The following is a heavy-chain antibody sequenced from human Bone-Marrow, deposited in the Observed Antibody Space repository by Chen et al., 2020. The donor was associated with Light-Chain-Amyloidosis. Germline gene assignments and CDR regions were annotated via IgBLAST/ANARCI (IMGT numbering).Heavy chain of an antibody. D-gene: IGHD6-19*01. J-gene: IGHJ4*02. Sequence: EVQLLDSGGGLAQPGGSLRLSCVASGFTFSTYAMDWVRQAPGKGLEWVSSISGSATGSDTVTWYADAVKGRFTISRDNSKNTLYLQMNSLRVEDTAIYYCGSGKQPHYSGQGTLVTVSS. V-gene: IGHV3-23*01. CDR3: GSGKQPHY. CDR1: GFTFSTYA. CDR2: ISGSATGSDTVT.